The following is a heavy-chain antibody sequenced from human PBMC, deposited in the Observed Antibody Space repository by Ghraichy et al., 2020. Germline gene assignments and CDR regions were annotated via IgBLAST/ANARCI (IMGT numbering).Heavy chain of an antibody. CDR1: GFTFGNCW. CDR2: IKQDGSEN. CDR3: ARLRGTVTNFDY. Sequence: GESLRLSCAASGFTFGNCWMSWVRQAPGKGLEWVANIKQDGSENYYVDSVKGRFTISRDNAKSSLYLQMNSLRAEDTAVYYCARLRGTVTNFDYWGQGTLVTVSS. J-gene: IGHJ4*02. V-gene: IGHV3-7*01. D-gene: IGHD4-17*01.